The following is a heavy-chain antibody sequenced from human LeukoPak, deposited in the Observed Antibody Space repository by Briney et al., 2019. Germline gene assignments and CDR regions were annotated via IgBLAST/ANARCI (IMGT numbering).Heavy chain of an antibody. CDR1: GFTFDDYA. CDR3: AKDLTMVNIVATDAFNI. D-gene: IGHD5-12*01. V-gene: IGHV3-9*01. Sequence: GRSLRLSCAASGFTFDDYAMHWVRQAPGKGLEWVSGISWNSGSIVYADSVKGRFTISRDNAKNSLYLQMNSLRAEDTALYYCAKDLTMVNIVATDAFNIWGQGTMVTVSS. CDR2: ISWNSGSI. J-gene: IGHJ3*02.